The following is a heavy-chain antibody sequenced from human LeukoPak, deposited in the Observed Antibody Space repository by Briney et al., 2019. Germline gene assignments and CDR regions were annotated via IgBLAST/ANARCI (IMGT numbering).Heavy chain of an antibody. CDR1: GYSISSGYF. Sequence: SETLSLTCTVSGYSISSGYFWGWIRQPPGQGLEWIGIIYHSGSTSYNPSLKSRLTISVDSSKTQDYLKLNIVPAANTAMYYCARMFRSGWYLNWFDPWGQGGLVTVSS. CDR3: ARMFRSGWYLNWFDP. J-gene: IGHJ5*02. V-gene: IGHV4-38-2*02. CDR2: IYHSGST. D-gene: IGHD6-13*01.